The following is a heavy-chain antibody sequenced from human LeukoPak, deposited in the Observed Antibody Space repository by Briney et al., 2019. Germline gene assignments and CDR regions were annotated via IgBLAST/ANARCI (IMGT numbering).Heavy chain of an antibody. V-gene: IGHV3-7*01. Sequence: GGSLRLSCAVSGFTFSSYWMSWVRQAPGKGLEWVANIKQYGSEKYYVDSAKGRFTIHTDNAKNSLYLQMNSLRAEDTAVYYCARDHYDYVWGSYRYTSFDYWGQGTLVTVSS. D-gene: IGHD3-16*02. J-gene: IGHJ4*02. CDR3: ARDHYDYVWGSYRYTSFDY. CDR2: IKQYGSEK. CDR1: GFTFSSYW.